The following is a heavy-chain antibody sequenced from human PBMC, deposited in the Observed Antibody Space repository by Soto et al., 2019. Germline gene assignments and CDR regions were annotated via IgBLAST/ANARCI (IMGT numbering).Heavy chain of an antibody. CDR1: GDSISTYY. CDR3: ARFWWGPPYGMDA. CDR2: IYYSGST. V-gene: IGHV4-59*01. D-gene: IGHD2-21*02. Sequence: QVQLQESGPGLVKPSETLSLTCTVSGDSISTYYWSWIRQPPGKGLEWIGYIYYSGSTNYSPSLKSRVTITVDTSKNQSALKLSAVTAADTAVYYCARFWWGPPYGMDAWGQGTTVTVFS. J-gene: IGHJ6*02.